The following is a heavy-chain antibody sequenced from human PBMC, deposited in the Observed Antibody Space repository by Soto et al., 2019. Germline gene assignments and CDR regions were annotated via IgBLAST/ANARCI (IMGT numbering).Heavy chain of an antibody. V-gene: IGHV3-23*01. Sequence: WGSLRLSCAASGFTFSSYAMSWVRQAPGKGLEWVSTISGSGGGTYYADSMKGRFTIYRDNSKNTLYLQMYSLRVEDTAVYYCARESDHWGQGTLVTVSS. J-gene: IGHJ4*02. CDR2: ISGSGGGT. CDR3: ARESDH. CDR1: GFTFSSYA.